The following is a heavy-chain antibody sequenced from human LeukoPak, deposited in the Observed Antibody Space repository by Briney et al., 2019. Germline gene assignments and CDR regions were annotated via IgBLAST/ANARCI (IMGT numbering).Heavy chain of an antibody. CDR1: GYNFIDYY. J-gene: IGHJ4*02. CDR2: INPNGGAT. V-gene: IGHV1-2*02. CDR3: ARDRDGAQGGY. Sequence: GASVKVSCKASGYNFIDYYIHWVRQAPGQGLEWMGWINPNGGATNYGQKFLGRVTMTRDTSIRTAYMELSTLTSDDTAVYYCARDRDGAQGGYWGQGTLVTVSS. D-gene: IGHD4-17*01.